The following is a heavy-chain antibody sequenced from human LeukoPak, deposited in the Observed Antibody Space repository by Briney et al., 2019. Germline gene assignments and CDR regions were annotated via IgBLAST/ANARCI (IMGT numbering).Heavy chain of an antibody. CDR2: IYYSGST. CDR1: GGSISSGGYY. V-gene: IGHV4-31*03. CDR3: ARLRNDYGPYYFDY. D-gene: IGHD4-17*01. J-gene: IGHJ4*02. Sequence: PSETLSLTCTVSGGSISSGGYYWSWIRQHPGKGPEWIGYIYYSGSTYYNPSLKSRVTISVDTSKNQFSLKLSSVTAADTAVYYCARLRNDYGPYYFDYWGQGTLVTVSS.